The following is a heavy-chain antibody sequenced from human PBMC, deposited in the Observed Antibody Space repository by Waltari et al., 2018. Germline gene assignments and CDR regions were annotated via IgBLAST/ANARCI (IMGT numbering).Heavy chain of an antibody. CDR2: IYGGGGST. J-gene: IGHJ6*03. CDR1: GFTFSGYA. D-gene: IGHD1-26*01. CDR3: AKDSEKGAGLDYYYYMDV. Sequence: EVQLLESGGGLVQPGGSLRLSCVASGFTFSGYAMSWVRQAPGRGLEWVSVIYGGGGSTYYADSVKGRFTVSRDNSKTTLYLQMNSLRAEDTAVYYCAKDSEKGAGLDYYYYMDVWGKGTTVTVSS. V-gene: IGHV3-23*03.